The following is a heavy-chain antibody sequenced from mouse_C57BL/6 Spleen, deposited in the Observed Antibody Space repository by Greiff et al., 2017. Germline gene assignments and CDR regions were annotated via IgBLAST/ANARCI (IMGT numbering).Heavy chain of an antibody. J-gene: IGHJ1*03. CDR3: ARGYYGSSYGYFDV. CDR2: ISSGCSTI. V-gene: IGHV5-17*01. CDR1: GFTFSDSG. Sequence: VHLVESGGGLVKPGGSLKLSCAASGFTFSDSGMHWVRQAPEQGLEWVAYISSGCSTIYYADTVKGRFTFSRDNAKNSLFLQMTSLRSEDTAMYYCARGYYGSSYGYFDVWGTGTTVTVSS. D-gene: IGHD1-1*01.